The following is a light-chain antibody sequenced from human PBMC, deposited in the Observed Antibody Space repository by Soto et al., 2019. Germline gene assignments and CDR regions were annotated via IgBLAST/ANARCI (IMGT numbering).Light chain of an antibody. V-gene: IGKV1-39*01. CDR1: QSISSY. Sequence: IKMNQSPSSLSANVGDRVTITCRASQSISSYLNWYQQKPGKAPTLLIYAASSLQSGVPSRFSGNGSGREFTLTISSLQPDDFATYYCQQYNSYQGTFGQGTKVDIK. CDR3: QQYNSYQGT. J-gene: IGKJ1*01. CDR2: AAS.